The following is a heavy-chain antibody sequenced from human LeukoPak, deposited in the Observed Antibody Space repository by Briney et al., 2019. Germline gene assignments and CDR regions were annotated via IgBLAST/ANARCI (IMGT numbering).Heavy chain of an antibody. D-gene: IGHD3-10*01. CDR2: ISNSGSTI. CDR3: ARVNRHYYGSGSPHFDY. J-gene: IGHJ4*02. V-gene: IGHV3-11*01. CDR1: GFTFSDYY. Sequence: GGSLRLSCAASGFTFSDYYTSWMRQAPGKGLEWVSYISNSGSTIHYADSVQGRFTISRDNAKNSLYLQLDSLRAEDTAVYYCARVNRHYYGSGSPHFDYWGQGTLVTVSS.